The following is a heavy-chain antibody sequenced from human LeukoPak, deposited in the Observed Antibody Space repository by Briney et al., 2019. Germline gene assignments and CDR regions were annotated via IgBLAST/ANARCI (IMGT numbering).Heavy chain of an antibody. CDR2: INPNSGGA. CDR3: ARDLTSTSNWEFDY. CDR1: GYTFADYF. D-gene: IGHD1-26*01. V-gene: IGHV1-2*04. Sequence: ASVTVSCKASGYTFADYFIHWVRQAPGQGLEWMGRINPNSGGAEYAPKFQGWVTMTRDTSISTAYAEVSRLISDDTAVYYCARDLTSTSNWEFDYWGQGTLVIVSS. J-gene: IGHJ4*02.